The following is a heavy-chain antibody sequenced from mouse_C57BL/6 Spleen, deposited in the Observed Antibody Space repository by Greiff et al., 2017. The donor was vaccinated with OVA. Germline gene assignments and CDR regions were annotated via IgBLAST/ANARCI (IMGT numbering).Heavy chain of an antibody. V-gene: IGHV1-47*01. CDR3: ARSGGNFDY. CDR1: GYTFTTYP. D-gene: IGHD1-1*02. Sequence: VKLMESGAELVKPGASVKMSCKASGYTFTTYPIEWMKQNHGKSLEWIGNFHPYTDDTKYNEKFKGKATLTVEKSSSTAYMQLSSLTSEDSAVYYCARSGGNFDYWGQGTTLTVSS. CDR2: FHPYTDDT. J-gene: IGHJ2*01.